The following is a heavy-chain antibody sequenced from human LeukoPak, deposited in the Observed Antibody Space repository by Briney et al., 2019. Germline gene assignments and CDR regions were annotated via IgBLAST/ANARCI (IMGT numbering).Heavy chain of an antibody. CDR2: MKNDGSEE. D-gene: IGHD5-18*01. V-gene: IGHV3-7*01. Sequence: PGGPLRLSCAASGFTCSYCWMSWVRQAPGKGLEWVACMKNDGSEEYYVDSVKGRFTISRDNARNSLFLQMNSLRAEDTAVYYCAALDTATTTAGYWGQGTLVTVSS. CDR3: AALDTATTTAGY. CDR1: GFTCSYCW. J-gene: IGHJ4*02.